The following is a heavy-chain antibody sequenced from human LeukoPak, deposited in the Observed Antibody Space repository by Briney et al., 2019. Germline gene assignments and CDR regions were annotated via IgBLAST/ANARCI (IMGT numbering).Heavy chain of an antibody. CDR3: ARLLLWFGELLGGFDY. CDR1: GFTFSSYA. V-gene: IGHV3-66*04. J-gene: IGHJ4*02. Sequence: GGSLRLSCAASGFTFSSYAMSWVRQAPGKGLEWVSVIYSGGSTYYADSVKGRFTISRDNSKNTLYLQMNSLRAEDTAVYYCARLLLWFGELLGGFDYWGQGTLVTVSS. CDR2: IYSGGST. D-gene: IGHD3-10*01.